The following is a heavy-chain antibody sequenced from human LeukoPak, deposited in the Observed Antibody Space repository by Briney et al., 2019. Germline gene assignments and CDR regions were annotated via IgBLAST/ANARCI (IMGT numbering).Heavy chain of an antibody. CDR2: ISGSGGST. CDR1: GFTFSSYA. J-gene: IGHJ4*02. V-gene: IGHV3-23*01. Sequence: SGGSLRLSCAASGFTFSSYAMSWVRQAPGKGLEWVSAISGSGGSTYYADSVKGRFTISRDNSQNTLYLQMNSLRPEDTAVYYCAKGGASVTRYVDYWGQGTLVTVSS. CDR3: AKGGASVTRYVDY. D-gene: IGHD4-17*01.